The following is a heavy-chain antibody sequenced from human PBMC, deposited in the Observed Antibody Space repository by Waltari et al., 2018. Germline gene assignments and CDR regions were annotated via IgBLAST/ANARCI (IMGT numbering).Heavy chain of an antibody. J-gene: IGHJ5*02. CDR2: ISGGVGST. CDR3: ANRPTP. V-gene: IGHV3-23*01. CDR1: GFTFSSYA. Sequence: EVQLLESGGGLVQPGGSLRLSCAASGFTFSSYAMSWVRQAPGKGLEWVAAISGGVGSTYDADSVNGRFTISRDTSKNTLSLLMNSLRAEDTAVYYCANRPTPWGQGTLVTVSS.